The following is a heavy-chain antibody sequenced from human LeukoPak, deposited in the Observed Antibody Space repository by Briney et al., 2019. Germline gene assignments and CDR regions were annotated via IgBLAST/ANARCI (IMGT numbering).Heavy chain of an antibody. J-gene: IGHJ3*02. CDR1: XXXXXSXX. CDR3: ARALARRGGAFDI. V-gene: IGHV4-34*01. Sequence: SETLXXTXXXSXXXXXSXXXSWIRQPPGKGLEWIGEINHSGSTNYNPSLKSRVTISVDTSKNQFSLKLSSVTAADTAVYYCARALARRGGAFDIWGQGTMVTVSS. CDR2: INHSGST.